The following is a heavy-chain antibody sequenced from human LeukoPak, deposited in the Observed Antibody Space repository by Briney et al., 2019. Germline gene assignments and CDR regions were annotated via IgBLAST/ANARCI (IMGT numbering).Heavy chain of an antibody. CDR3: ARDIREVGATHYFDY. J-gene: IGHJ4*02. V-gene: IGHV4-59*01. CDR1: GFSITSYY. Sequence: SETLSLTCTVSGFSITSYYWSWIRQPPGKGLEWIGLIHYSGSTTYNPSLKRRVTMSVDTSKNQFSLQLRSVTAADTALYYCARDIREVGATHYFDYWGQGTLVTVTS. CDR2: IHYSGST. D-gene: IGHD1-26*01.